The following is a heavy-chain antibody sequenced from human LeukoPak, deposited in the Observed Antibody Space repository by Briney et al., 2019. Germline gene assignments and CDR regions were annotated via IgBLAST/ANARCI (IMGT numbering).Heavy chain of an antibody. CDR3: AKDVAYCSGGSCY. V-gene: IGHV3-30*02. CDR2: IRYDGSNK. Sequence: GGSLRLSCAASGFTFSTYGMHWVRQAPGKGLEWVTFIRYDGSNKYYADSVKGRFTISRDNSKNTLYLQMNSLRAEDTAVYYCAKDVAYCSGGSCYWGQGTLVTVSS. CDR1: GFTFSTYG. D-gene: IGHD2-15*01. J-gene: IGHJ4*02.